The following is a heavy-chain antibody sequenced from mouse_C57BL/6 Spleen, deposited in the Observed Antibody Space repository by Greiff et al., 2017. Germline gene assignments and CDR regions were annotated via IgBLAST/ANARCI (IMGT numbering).Heavy chain of an antibody. CDR1: GYAFTNYW. CDR2: INPGSGGT. D-gene: IGHD2-3*01. Sequence: VKLTESGAELVRPGTSVKVSCKASGYAFTNYWIEWVKQRTGQGLEWIGVINPGSGGTNYNQTFKGKATLTADKSSSTAYMQLSSLTSEDTAVYFCARDGAYWGQGTLVTVSA. V-gene: IGHV1-54*01. CDR3: ARDGAY. J-gene: IGHJ3*01.